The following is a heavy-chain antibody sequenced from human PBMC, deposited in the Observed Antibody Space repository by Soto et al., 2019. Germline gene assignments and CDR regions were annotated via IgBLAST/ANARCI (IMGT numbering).Heavy chain of an antibody. J-gene: IGHJ4*02. CDR1: GGSVSSGNYR. CDR2: ISDSGST. V-gene: IGHV4-61*01. D-gene: IGHD2-2*01. CDR3: ARDQRGIHYAFDF. Sequence: QVQLQESGPRLVKPSETLSLTCTVSGGSVSSGNYRWSWIRQPPGKGLEWVGYISDSGSTKYNPSLKNRITMSADSSKNQFSLNLTSVTAADTAVYYCARDQRGIHYAFDFWGPGTLVTVSS.